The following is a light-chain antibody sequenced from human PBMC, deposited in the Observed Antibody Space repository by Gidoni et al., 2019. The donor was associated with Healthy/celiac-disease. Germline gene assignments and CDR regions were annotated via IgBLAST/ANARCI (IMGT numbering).Light chain of an antibody. Sequence: EIVMTQSPATLYVSPGERATISCRASQSVSSNLAWYQEKHGQAPSLLIYGASTRATGIPASFSGSGSGTEFTLTISSLQSEDFAVYYCQQYNNRPQAFGQGTKVEIK. CDR3: QQYNNRPQA. CDR2: GAS. V-gene: IGKV3-15*01. J-gene: IGKJ1*01. CDR1: QSVSSN.